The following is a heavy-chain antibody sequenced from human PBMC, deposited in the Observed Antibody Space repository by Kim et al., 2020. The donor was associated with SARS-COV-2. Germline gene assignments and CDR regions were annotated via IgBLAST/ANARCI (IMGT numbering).Heavy chain of an antibody. V-gene: IGHV1-46*01. J-gene: IGHJ4*02. CDR1: GYTFTSYY. CDR2: INPSGGST. Sequence: ASVKVSCKASGYTFTSYYMHWVRQAPGQGLEWMGIINPSGGSTSYAQKLQGRVTMTRDTSTSTAYMELSSLRSEDTAVYYCARDSTGDYVWGSYRDTHGDLVVWGQGTLVTVSS. CDR3: ARDSTGDYVWGSYRDTHGDLVV. D-gene: IGHD3-16*02.